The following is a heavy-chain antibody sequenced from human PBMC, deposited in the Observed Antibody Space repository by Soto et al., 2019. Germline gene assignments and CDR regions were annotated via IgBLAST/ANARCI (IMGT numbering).Heavy chain of an antibody. Sequence: PGGSLRLSCAASGFTFSSYGMHWVRQAPGKGLEWVAVIWYDGSNKYYADSVKGRFTISRDNSKNTLYLQMNSLRAEDTAVYYCARDLIAAAGKSYYYYGMDVWGQGTTVTVSS. D-gene: IGHD6-13*01. CDR3: ARDLIAAAGKSYYYYGMDV. CDR1: GFTFSSYG. CDR2: IWYDGSNK. V-gene: IGHV3-33*01. J-gene: IGHJ6*02.